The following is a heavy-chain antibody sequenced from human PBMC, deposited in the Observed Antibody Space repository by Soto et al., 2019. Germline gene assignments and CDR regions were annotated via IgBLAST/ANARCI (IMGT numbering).Heavy chain of an antibody. Sequence: GGSLRLSCAASGFTFSSYAMNWVRQAPGKGLEWVSAISGSGGSTYYADSVKGRFTISRDNSKNTLYLQMNSLRAEDTAVYYCAKKDAGYCTNGVCSTARTLDYWGQGTLVTVSS. CDR2: ISGSGGST. CDR3: AKKDAGYCTNGVCSTARTLDY. CDR1: GFTFSSYA. D-gene: IGHD2-8*01. V-gene: IGHV3-23*01. J-gene: IGHJ4*02.